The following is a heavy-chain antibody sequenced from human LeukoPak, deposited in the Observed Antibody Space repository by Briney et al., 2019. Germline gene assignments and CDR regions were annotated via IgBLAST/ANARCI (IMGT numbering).Heavy chain of an antibody. CDR2: ISAGGGST. Sequence: GGSLRLSCAASGYTFSSYAMSWVRQAPGKGLEWISVISAGGGSTYYADSVRGRFTISRDNSKSTLFLQMNSLRAEDTAIYYCTKKEGDFGDSVSDYWGQGTLVTVSS. D-gene: IGHD4-17*01. V-gene: IGHV3-23*01. CDR1: GYTFSSYA. J-gene: IGHJ4*02. CDR3: TKKEGDFGDSVSDY.